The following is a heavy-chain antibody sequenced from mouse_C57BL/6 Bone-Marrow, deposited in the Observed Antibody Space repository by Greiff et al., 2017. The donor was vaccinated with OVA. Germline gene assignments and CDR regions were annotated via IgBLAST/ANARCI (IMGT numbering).Heavy chain of an antibody. D-gene: IGHD1-1*02. V-gene: IGHV5-6*01. J-gene: IGHJ4*01. CDR2: ISSGGSYT. CDR1: GFTFSSYG. Sequence: EVQLQESGGDLVKPGGSLKLSCAASGFTFSSYGMSWVRQTPDKRLEWVATISSGGSYTYYPDSVKGRFTISRDNAKNTLYLQMSSLKSEDTAMYYCAGHGDAIYGGCHGRGYYAMDYWGQGTTVTVSS. CDR3: AGHGDAIYGGCHGRGYYAMDY.